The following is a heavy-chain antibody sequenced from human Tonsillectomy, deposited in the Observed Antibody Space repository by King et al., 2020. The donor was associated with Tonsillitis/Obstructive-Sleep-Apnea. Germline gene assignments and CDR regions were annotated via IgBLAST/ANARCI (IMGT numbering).Heavy chain of an antibody. CDR1: GFTFSSYS. D-gene: IGHD3-10*01. V-gene: IGHV3-21*01. Sequence: VQLVESGGGLVKPGGSLRLSCAASGFTFSSYSMNWVRKAPGKGLEWVSSITGSSSDIYYADSVKGRFTISRDNAKNSLYLQMNSLRVEDTAVYFCASTSGYWGQGTLVTVSS. J-gene: IGHJ4*02. CDR2: ITGSSSDI. CDR3: ASTSGY.